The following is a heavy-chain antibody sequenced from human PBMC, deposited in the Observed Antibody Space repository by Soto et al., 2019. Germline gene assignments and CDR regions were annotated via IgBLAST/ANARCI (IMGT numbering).Heavy chain of an antibody. CDR1: GFTFSSYT. J-gene: IGHJ4*02. CDR2: ISSSSTYI. Sequence: PGGSLRLSCAAWGFTFSSYTMNWVRQAPGKGLEWVSSISSSSTYIYYGESAKGRFTISRENAKNSLYLKMNSLRAEDTAVYYCARDPRVSGWYQPFDYWGQGTLVTVSS. D-gene: IGHD6-19*01. V-gene: IGHV3-21*01. CDR3: ARDPRVSGWYQPFDY.